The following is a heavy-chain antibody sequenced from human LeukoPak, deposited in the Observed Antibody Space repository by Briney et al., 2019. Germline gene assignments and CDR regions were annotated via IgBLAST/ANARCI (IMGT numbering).Heavy chain of an antibody. CDR2: IRSKAYGGTT. J-gene: IGHJ2*01. CDR3: TRFYDFWSGYFRYFDL. CDR1: GFTFGDYA. V-gene: IGHV3-49*04. Sequence: PGGSLRLSCTASGFTFGDYAMSWVRQAPGKGLEWVGFIRSKAYGGTTEYAASVKGRFTISRDDSKSIAYLQMNSLKTEDTAVYYCTRFYDFWSGYFRYFDLWGRGTLVTVSS. D-gene: IGHD3-3*01.